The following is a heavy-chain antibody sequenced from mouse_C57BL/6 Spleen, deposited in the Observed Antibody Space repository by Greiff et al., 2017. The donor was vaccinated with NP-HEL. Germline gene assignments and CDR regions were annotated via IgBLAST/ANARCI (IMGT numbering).Heavy chain of an antibody. D-gene: IGHD4-1*01. CDR2: IDPSDSYT. Sequence: QVQLQQPGAELVMPGASVKLSCKASGYTFTSYWMHWVKQRPGQGLEWIGEIDPSDSYTNYNQKFKGKSTLTVDKSSSTAYMQLSSLTSEDSAVYYCARGGSNFYFDYWGKGTTLTVSS. CDR1: GYTFTSYW. J-gene: IGHJ2*01. CDR3: ARGGSNFYFDY. V-gene: IGHV1-69*01.